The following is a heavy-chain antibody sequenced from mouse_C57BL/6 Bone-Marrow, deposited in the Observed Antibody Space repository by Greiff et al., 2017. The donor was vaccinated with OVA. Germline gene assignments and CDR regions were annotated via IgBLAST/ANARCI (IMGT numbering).Heavy chain of an antibody. Sequence: QVQLQQPGAELVKPGASVKMSCKASGYTFTSYWITWVKQRPGQGLEWIGDIYPGSGSTNYNEKFKSKATLTVDTSSSTAYMQLSSLTSEDSAVYYGARSYGYSAWFAYWGQGTLVTVSA. CDR3: ARSYGYSAWFAY. CDR1: GYTFTSYW. CDR2: IYPGSGST. D-gene: IGHD2-2*01. V-gene: IGHV1-55*01. J-gene: IGHJ3*01.